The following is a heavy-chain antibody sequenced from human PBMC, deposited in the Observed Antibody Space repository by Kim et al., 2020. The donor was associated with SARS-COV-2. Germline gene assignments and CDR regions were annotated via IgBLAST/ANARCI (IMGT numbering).Heavy chain of an antibody. V-gene: IGHV4-31*03. CDR1: GGSISSGGYY. Sequence: SETLSLTCTVSGGSISSGGYYWSWIRQHPGKGLEWIGYIYYSGSTYYNPSLKSRVTISVDTSKNQFSLKLSSVTAADTAVYYCATGHGGYCSSTSCYAYYYYGMDVWGQGTTVTVSS. CDR2: IYYSGST. CDR3: ATGHGGYCSSTSCYAYYYYGMDV. D-gene: IGHD2-2*01. J-gene: IGHJ6*02.